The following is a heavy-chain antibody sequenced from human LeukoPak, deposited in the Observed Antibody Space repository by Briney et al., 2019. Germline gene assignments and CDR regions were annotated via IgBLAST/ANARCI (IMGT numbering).Heavy chain of an antibody. CDR1: GFTFSSYT. D-gene: IGHD4-17*01. CDR3: ARDVYGDYANDY. Sequence: GGSLRLSCAASGFTFSSYTMDWVRQAPGEGLEWVSSITGSGSDIYYADSVKGRFTISRDNAKNSLYLQMNSLRAEDTAVYYCARDVYGDYANDYWGQGTLVTVSS. J-gene: IGHJ4*02. V-gene: IGHV3-21*01. CDR2: ITGSGSDI.